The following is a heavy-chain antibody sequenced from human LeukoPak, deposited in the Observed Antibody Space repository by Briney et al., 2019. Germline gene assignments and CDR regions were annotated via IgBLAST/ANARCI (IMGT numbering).Heavy chain of an antibody. CDR3: ARDDYGVFDAFDV. J-gene: IGHJ3*01. V-gene: IGHV4-38-2*01. CDR2: MYHSGST. CDR1: GYSISSGHY. Sequence: PSETLSLTCAVSGYSISSGHYWGWIRQPPGKGLEWIGSMYHSGSTYFNPSLKSRVTMTLDASKNQFYLRLTSVTAADTAVYFCARDDYGVFDAFDVWGQGTVVTVSS. D-gene: IGHD3-16*01.